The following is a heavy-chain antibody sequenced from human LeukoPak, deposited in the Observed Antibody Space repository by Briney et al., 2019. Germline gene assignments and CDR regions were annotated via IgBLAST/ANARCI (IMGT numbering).Heavy chain of an antibody. CDR1: GFTFSDYY. V-gene: IGHV3-21*01. CDR2: ISSSSSYI. CDR3: ARDSIAAAGHYYYYMDV. Sequence: PGGSMRLSCAASGFTFSDYYMNWVRQAPGKGLEWVSSISSSSSYIYYADSVKGRFTISRDNAKNSLYLQMNSLRAEDTAVYYCARDSIAAAGHYYYYMDVWGKGTTVTVSS. J-gene: IGHJ6*03. D-gene: IGHD6-13*01.